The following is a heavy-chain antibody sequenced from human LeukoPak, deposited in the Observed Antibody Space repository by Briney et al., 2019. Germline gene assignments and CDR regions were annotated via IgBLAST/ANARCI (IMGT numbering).Heavy chain of an antibody. Sequence: SETLSLTCTVSGGSISSYYWSWIRQPPGKGLEWIGYIYYSGSTNYNPSLKSRVTISVDTSKNQFSLKLSSVTAADTAVYYCTLMVYARSFDYWGQGTLVTVSS. CDR2: IYYSGST. CDR1: GGSISSYY. CDR3: TLMVYARSFDY. J-gene: IGHJ4*02. D-gene: IGHD2-8*01. V-gene: IGHV4-59*08.